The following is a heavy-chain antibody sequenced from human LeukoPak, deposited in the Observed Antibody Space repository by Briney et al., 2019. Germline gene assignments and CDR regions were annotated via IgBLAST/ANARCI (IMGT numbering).Heavy chain of an antibody. V-gene: IGHV3-9*01. J-gene: IGHJ4*02. D-gene: IGHD3-22*01. CDR2: ISWNSGSI. CDR3: AKDILRYYYDSSGLDY. Sequence: GGSLRLSCAASGFTFYDYAMHWVRQAPGKGLEWVSGISWNSGSIGYADSVKGRFTISRDNAKNSLYLQMNSLRAEDTALYYCAKDILRYYYDSSGLDYWAREPWSPSPQ. CDR1: GFTFYDYA.